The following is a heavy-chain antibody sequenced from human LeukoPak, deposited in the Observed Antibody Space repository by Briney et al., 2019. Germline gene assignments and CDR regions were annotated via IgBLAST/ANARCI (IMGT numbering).Heavy chain of an antibody. V-gene: IGHV1-58*02. CDR3: AADPDTTMAFDC. D-gene: IGHD5-18*01. Sequence: SVTVSCKASGFTFTSSSIQWIRQARGQRLEWIGWIVGDSTDTYYAQRFQERVTIARDMSTSTAYLELSSLRSEDTAVYYCAADPDTTMAFDCWGQGTLVTVSS. CDR1: GFTFTSSS. J-gene: IGHJ4*02. CDR2: IVGDSTDT.